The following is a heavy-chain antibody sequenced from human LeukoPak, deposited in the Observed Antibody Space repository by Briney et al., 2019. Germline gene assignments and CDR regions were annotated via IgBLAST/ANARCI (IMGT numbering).Heavy chain of an antibody. CDR2: IHYSGST. V-gene: IGHV4-31*03. CDR1: GGSISSGNYY. Sequence: PSETLSLTCTVSGGSISSGNYYWSWIRQHPGKGLEWIGYIHYSGSTYYNPSLKSRVSISVDTSENQFSLKLSSVTVADTAVYYCARAGWYDGLDIWGQGTTVTVSS. J-gene: IGHJ3*02. D-gene: IGHD2-15*01. CDR3: ARAGWYDGLDI.